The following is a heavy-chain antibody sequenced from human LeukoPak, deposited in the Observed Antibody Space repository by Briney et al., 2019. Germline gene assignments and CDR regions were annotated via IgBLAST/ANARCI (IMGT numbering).Heavy chain of an antibody. CDR2: ISSNGGST. D-gene: IGHD6-13*01. Sequence: GGSLRLSCAASGFTFSSYAMHWVRQAPGKGLEYVSAISSNGGSTYYANSVKGRFTISRDNSKNTLYLQMGSLRSDDTAVYYCARDRGIEAADTFDPWGQGTLVTVSS. CDR3: ARDRGIEAADTFDP. V-gene: IGHV3-64*01. J-gene: IGHJ5*02. CDR1: GFTFSSYA.